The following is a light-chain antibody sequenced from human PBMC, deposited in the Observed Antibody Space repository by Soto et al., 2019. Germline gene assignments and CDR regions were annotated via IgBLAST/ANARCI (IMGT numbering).Light chain of an antibody. CDR3: AAWDDSPSVHYV. CDR2: KNY. V-gene: IGLV1-47*01. Sequence: QSVLTQPPSVSGTPGQAVTISCSGSTSSFGSNYVYRYQQLPGTAPKLLIYKNYQRPSGVPDRFSGSKSGTSASLAINGLRSEDEADYYCAAWDDSPSVHYVFGTGTKVTVL. J-gene: IGLJ1*01. CDR1: TSSFGSNY.